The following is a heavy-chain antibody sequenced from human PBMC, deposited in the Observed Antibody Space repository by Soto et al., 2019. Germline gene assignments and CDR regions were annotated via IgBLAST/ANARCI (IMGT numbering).Heavy chain of an antibody. CDR3: ARDPSIAVAGTNWFDP. V-gene: IGHV3-7*01. Sequence: PGWSLRLACAPSGFTFISYWMSWVRQTPGKGLEWVANIKQDGSEKYYVDSVKGRFTISRDNAKNSLYLQMNSLRAEDTAVYYCARDPSIAVAGTNWFDPWGQGTLVTVSS. CDR1: GFTFISYW. J-gene: IGHJ5*02. CDR2: IKQDGSEK. D-gene: IGHD6-19*01.